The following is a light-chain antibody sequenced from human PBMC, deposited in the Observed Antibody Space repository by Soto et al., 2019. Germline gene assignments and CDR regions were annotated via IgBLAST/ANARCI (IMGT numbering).Light chain of an antibody. CDR1: SSDVGGYNS. V-gene: IGLV2-14*01. Sequence: QSALTQPVSVSGSPGQSITISCTGTSSDVGGYNSVSWYQQHPGKAPKVMIYKVSNRPSGVSDRFSGSKSGNTASLTISGLQAEDEADYYCSSFTRSVTYVFGTGTKVTVL. J-gene: IGLJ1*01. CDR3: SSFTRSVTYV. CDR2: KVS.